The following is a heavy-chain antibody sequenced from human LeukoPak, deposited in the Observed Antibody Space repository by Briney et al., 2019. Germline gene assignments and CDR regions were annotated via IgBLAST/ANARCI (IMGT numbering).Heavy chain of an antibody. CDR3: ARQEGYYYDSSGYYYFDY. Sequence: GESLKISSKGSGYSFTSYWIGWVRQMTGKGLEWMGIIYPGDSDTRYSPSFQGQVTISADKSISTAYLQWSSLKASDTAMYYCARQEGYYYDSSGYYYFDYWGQGTLVTVSS. D-gene: IGHD3-22*01. V-gene: IGHV5-51*01. CDR1: GYSFTSYW. J-gene: IGHJ4*02. CDR2: IYPGDSDT.